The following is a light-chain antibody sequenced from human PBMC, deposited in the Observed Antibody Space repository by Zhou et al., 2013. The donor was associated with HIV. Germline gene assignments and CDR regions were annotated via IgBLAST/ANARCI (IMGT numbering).Light chain of an antibody. CDR1: QSVSSN. CDR3: QQYNNWPPWT. Sequence: EIVMTQSPATLSVSPGERATLSCRASQSVSSNLAWYQQQPGQAPRLLIYDTSTRATGIPARFSGSGSGTEFTLTISSLQSEDFAVYYCQQYNNWPPWTFGRRDQRWKS. J-gene: IGKJ1*01. CDR2: DTS. V-gene: IGKV3-15*01.